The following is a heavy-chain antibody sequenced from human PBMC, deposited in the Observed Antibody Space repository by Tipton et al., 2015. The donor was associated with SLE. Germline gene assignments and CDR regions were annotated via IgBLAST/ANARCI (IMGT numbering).Heavy chain of an antibody. CDR1: GGSISPYY. CDR3: ARRALRSGWHFDL. Sequence: TLSLTCTVSGGSISPYYWSRIRQPPGKGLEWMGYVYFSGSTNYNPSLKSRLTISVDTSKNEFSLKLTSVTAADTAVYYCARRALRSGWHFDLWGRGTLVAVSS. V-gene: IGHV4-59*08. J-gene: IGHJ2*01. CDR2: VYFSGST.